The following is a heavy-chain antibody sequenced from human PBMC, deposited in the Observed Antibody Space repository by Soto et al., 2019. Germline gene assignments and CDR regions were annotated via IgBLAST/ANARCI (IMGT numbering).Heavy chain of an antibody. D-gene: IGHD1-1*01. V-gene: IGHV4-34*01. Sequence: ETLSLTCAVYGGSFSGYYWSWIRQPPGKGLEWIGEINHSGSTNYNPSLKSRVTISVDTSKNQFSLKLSSVTAADTAVYYCAGDNLVRRGDYWGQGTLVTVSS. CDR3: AGDNLVRRGDY. CDR1: GGSFSGYY. CDR2: INHSGST. J-gene: IGHJ4*02.